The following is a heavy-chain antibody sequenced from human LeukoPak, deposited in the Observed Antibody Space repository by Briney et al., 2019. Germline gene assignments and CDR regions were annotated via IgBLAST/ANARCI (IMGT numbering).Heavy chain of an antibody. CDR3: ASDSGWYYFDY. V-gene: IGHV3-21*01. Sequence: GGSLRLSCAASGFTFSSYSMNRVRQAPGKGLEWVSSISSSSSYIYYADSVKGRFTISRDNAKDSLYLQMNSLRAEDTAVYYCASDSGWYYFDYWGQGTLVTVSS. CDR1: GFTFSSYS. D-gene: IGHD6-19*01. J-gene: IGHJ4*02. CDR2: ISSSSSYI.